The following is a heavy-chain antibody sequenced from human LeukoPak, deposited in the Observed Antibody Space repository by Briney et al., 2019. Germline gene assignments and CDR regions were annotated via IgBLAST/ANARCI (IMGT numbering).Heavy chain of an antibody. CDR2: IHYTGST. V-gene: IGHV4-59*01. CDR1: GGSISSYY. D-gene: IGHD3-10*01. J-gene: IGHJ5*02. Sequence: PSETLSLTCTVSGGSISSYYWSWIRQPPGKGLECIGYIHYTGSTNYNPSLKSRVTISVDTSKSQFSLKLSSVTAADTAIYYCARGGYYGSGNDFRFDPWGQGTLVTVSS. CDR3: ARGGYYGSGNDFRFDP.